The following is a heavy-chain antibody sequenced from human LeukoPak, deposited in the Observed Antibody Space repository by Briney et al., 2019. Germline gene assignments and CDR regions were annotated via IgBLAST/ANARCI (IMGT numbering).Heavy chain of an antibody. J-gene: IGHJ4*02. CDR1: GFTFTAYH. V-gene: IGHV1-2*02. D-gene: IGHD7-27*01. CDR2: INPNSGGT. Sequence: GASVKVSCKASGFTFTAYHMHWVRQAPGQGLEWMGWINPNSGGTSYAQKFQGRVTMTRDTSISTAYMELNGLRSDDTAVYYCARGPHWDPHFDYWGQGTLVTVSS. CDR3: ARGPHWDPHFDY.